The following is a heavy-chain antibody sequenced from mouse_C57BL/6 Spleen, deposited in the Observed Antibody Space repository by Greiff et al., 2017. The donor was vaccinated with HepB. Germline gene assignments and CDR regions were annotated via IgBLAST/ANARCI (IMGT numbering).Heavy chain of an antibody. Sequence: VQLQQSGAELARPGASVKLSCKASGYTFTSYGISWVKQRTGQGLEWIGEIYPRSGNTYYNEKFKGKATLTADKSSSTAYMELRSLTSEDSAVYFCARWDYYGSSDGFFAYWGQGTLVAVSA. CDR1: GYTFTSYG. J-gene: IGHJ3*01. D-gene: IGHD1-1*01. CDR3: ARWDYYGSSDGFFAY. CDR2: IYPRSGNT. V-gene: IGHV1-81*01.